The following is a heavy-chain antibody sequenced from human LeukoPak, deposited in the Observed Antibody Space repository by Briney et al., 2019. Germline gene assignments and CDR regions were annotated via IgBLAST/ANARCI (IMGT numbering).Heavy chain of an antibody. J-gene: IGHJ3*02. Sequence: GGYLRLSCAASGFTFSRYSMNWVRQAPVKGLEWVSYISSSSSTIYYADSVKGRFTISRDSAKNLLYLQMNSLRAEDTAVYYCAREYSSSSGRAFDIWGQGTMVTVSS. V-gene: IGHV3-48*01. D-gene: IGHD6-6*01. CDR1: GFTFSRYS. CDR2: ISSSSSTI. CDR3: AREYSSSSGRAFDI.